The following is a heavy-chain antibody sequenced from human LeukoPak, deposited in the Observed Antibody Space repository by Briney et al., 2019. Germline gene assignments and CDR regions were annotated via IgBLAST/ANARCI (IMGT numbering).Heavy chain of an antibody. Sequence: PSETLSLTRTLSRGSPTISSYYWGSVRHPPRNWLEWIGCIYYSASTYSTPSLKSRVTLSVDTSKNQFSLKLSSVSAADTAVYYCARLWSSSWWAPPPHGSYGMDVWGQGTTVTVSS. D-gene: IGHD6-13*01. CDR1: RGSPTISSYY. J-gene: IGHJ6*02. CDR3: ARLWSSSWWAPPPHGSYGMDV. CDR2: IYYSAST. V-gene: IGHV4-39*01.